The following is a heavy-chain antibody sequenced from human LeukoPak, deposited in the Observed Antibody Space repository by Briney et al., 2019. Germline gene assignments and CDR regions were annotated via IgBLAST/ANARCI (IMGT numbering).Heavy chain of an antibody. D-gene: IGHD5-18*01. Sequence: PSETLSLTCTVSGGSISSYYWSWIRQPPGKGLEWIGDIYYSGSTNYNPSLKSRVTISVDTSKNQFSLKLTSVTAADTAVYCCARTTERGYTYGYFYYYYMDVWGKGTTVTISS. V-gene: IGHV4-59*01. CDR1: GGSISSYY. CDR3: ARTTERGYTYGYFYYYYMDV. CDR2: IYYSGST. J-gene: IGHJ6*03.